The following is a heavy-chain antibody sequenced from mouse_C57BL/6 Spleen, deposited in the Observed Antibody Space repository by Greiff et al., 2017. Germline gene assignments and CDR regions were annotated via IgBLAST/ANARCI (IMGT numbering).Heavy chain of an antibody. V-gene: IGHV5-16*01. CDR1: GFTFSDYY. CDR2: INYDGSST. J-gene: IGHJ3*01. CDR3: ARGAGHGVWFAY. Sequence: DVQLVESEGGLVQPGSSMKLSCTASGFTFSDYYMAWVRQVPEKGLEWVANINYDGSSTYYLDSLKSRFIISRDNAKNILYLQMSSLKSEDTATYYCARGAGHGVWFAYWGQGTLVTVSA.